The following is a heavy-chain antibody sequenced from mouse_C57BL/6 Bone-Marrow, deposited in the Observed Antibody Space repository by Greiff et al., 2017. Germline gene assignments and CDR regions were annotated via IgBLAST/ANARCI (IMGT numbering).Heavy chain of an antibody. CDR2: IDPETGGT. Sequence: VQLQQSGAELVRPGASVTLSCKASGYTFTDYEMHWVKQTPVHGLEWIGAIDPETGGTAYNQKFKGKAILTADKSSSTAYMELRSLTSEDSAVYYDTRRGNRTGTLFDYWGQGTTLTVSS. CDR1: GYTFTDYE. D-gene: IGHD4-1*01. CDR3: TRRGNRTGTLFDY. J-gene: IGHJ2*01. V-gene: IGHV1-15*01.